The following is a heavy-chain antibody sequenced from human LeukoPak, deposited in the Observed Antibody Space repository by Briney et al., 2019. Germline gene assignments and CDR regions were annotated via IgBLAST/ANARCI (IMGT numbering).Heavy chain of an antibody. D-gene: IGHD6-19*01. CDR1: GFTFSSYG. J-gene: IGHJ6*03. CDR3: AKDPNSSGWPAATGMDV. CDR2: ISGSGGST. Sequence: PGGSLRLSCAASGFTFSSYGMSWVRQAPGKGLEWVSAISGSGGSTYYADSVKGRFTISRDNSKNTLYLQMNSLRAEDTAVYYCAKDPNSSGWPAATGMDVWGKGTTVTVSS. V-gene: IGHV3-23*01.